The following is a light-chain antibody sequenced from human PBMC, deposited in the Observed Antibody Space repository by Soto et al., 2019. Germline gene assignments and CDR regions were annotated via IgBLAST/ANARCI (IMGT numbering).Light chain of an antibody. CDR3: QQYGSSXWT. Sequence: EIVLTQSPGTLSLSPGERATLSCRASQSVSSSYLAWYQQKPGQAPRLLIYGASSRATGIPDRFSGSGSGTDFTLTISRLEPEDFAVYYCQQYGSSXWTFGQGTKVDIK. CDR1: QSVSSSY. CDR2: GAS. J-gene: IGKJ1*01. V-gene: IGKV3-20*01.